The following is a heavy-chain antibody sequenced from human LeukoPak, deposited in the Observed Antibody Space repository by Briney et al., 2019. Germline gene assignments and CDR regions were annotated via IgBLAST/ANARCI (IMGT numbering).Heavy chain of an antibody. J-gene: IGHJ4*02. CDR2: IYSGGST. D-gene: IGHD1-20*01. V-gene: IGHV3-66*01. CDR1: GFTVSSNY. CDR3: ARGYNWNYSHY. Sequence: GGSLRLSCAASGFTVSSNYMSWVRQAPGKGLEWVSVIYSGGSTYYADSVKGRFTISRDNSKNTLYLHMNSLRAEDTAVYYCARGYNWNYSHYWGQGTLVTVSS.